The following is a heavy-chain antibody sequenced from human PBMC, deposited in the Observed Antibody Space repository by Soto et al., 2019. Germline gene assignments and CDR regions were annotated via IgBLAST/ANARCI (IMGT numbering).Heavy chain of an antibody. CDR1: GGSISSSSYY. V-gene: IGHV4-39*01. Sequence: SETLSLTCTVSGGSISSSSYYWGWIRQPPGKGLEWIGSIYYSGSTYYNPSLKSRVTISVDTSKNQFSLKLSSVTAADTAVYYCARHFSWGVVPAAFDYWGQGTLVTVSS. CDR3: ARHFSWGVVPAAFDY. D-gene: IGHD2-2*01. J-gene: IGHJ4*02. CDR2: IYYSGST.